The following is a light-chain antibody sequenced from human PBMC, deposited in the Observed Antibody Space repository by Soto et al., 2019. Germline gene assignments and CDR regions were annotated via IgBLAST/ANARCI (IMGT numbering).Light chain of an antibody. CDR3: QSYDSSLSGVV. CDR2: GNN. J-gene: IGLJ2*01. V-gene: IGLV1-40*01. Sequence: QSVLTQPPSVSGAPGQRVTISCTGSSSNIGSNYDVHWYRQLPGTAPKLIIYGNNIRPSGVPDRFSGSKSDTSASLAITGLQAEDEADYYCQSYDSSLSGVVFGGGTQVTVL. CDR1: SSNIGSNYD.